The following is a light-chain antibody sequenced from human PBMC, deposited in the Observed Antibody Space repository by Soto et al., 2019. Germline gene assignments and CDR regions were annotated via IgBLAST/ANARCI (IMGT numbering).Light chain of an antibody. J-gene: IGKJ4*01. CDR1: QSITTY. CDR2: AAS. CDR3: QQSYSFPLT. Sequence: DIQMTQSPSSLSASVGDRVTISCRASQSITTYLNWYQQKPRQAPKLLIYAASSLQSGVPSRFGGSGSGADFTLTISSLQPEDFATYYCQQSYSFPLTFGGGNRVEIK. V-gene: IGKV1-39*01.